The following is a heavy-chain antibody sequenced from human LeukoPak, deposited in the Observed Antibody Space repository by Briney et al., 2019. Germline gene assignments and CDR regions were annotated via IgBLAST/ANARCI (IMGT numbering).Heavy chain of an antibody. J-gene: IGHJ4*02. D-gene: IGHD1-26*01. V-gene: IGHV1-69*13. CDR1: GGTFNSYA. CDR2: IVPIFGIA. Sequence: SVKVSCKASGGTFNSYAITWVRQAPGQGFEWLGGIVPIFGIANYAQKFQGRVTITAHEFTNTAYMEMSSLRSEDTALYFCATNTGSRGNFFDSWGQGSLVTVSS. CDR3: ATNTGSRGNFFDS.